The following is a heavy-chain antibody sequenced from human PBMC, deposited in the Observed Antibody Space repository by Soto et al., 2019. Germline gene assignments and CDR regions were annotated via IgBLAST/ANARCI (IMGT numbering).Heavy chain of an antibody. Sequence: ASVKVSCKASGYTFTSYGFNWVRQAPGQGLEWMGWISAHNGNTNYPQRFQGRVTMTTDTSTSTAYMELTSLRSDDTAVYYCARDSSGYLGLAYWDQGTLVTVSS. V-gene: IGHV1-18*04. D-gene: IGHD3-22*01. CDR2: ISAHNGNT. CDR3: ARDSSGYLGLAY. CDR1: GYTFTSYG. J-gene: IGHJ4*02.